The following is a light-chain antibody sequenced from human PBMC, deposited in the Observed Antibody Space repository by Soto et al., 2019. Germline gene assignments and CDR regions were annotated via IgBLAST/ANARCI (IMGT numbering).Light chain of an antibody. CDR1: SSDVGGYNY. CDR2: EFS. CDR3: SSSTGGNNFV. J-gene: IGLJ1*01. V-gene: IGLV2-8*01. Sequence: QSSLTQPPSASGTPGQSITISCTGTSSDVGGYNYTSWYQQQPGKAPKLMIYEFSVRPAGVLDRFSGSKTRNTASFTVSGPQAEDEADYSCSSSTGGNNFVFGAGSKVT.